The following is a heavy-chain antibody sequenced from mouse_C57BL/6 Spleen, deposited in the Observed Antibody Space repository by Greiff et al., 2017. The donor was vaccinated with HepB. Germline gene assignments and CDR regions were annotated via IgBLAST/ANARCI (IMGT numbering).Heavy chain of an antibody. Sequence: VQLQQSGPELVKPGASVKISCKASGYAFSSSWMNWVKQRPGKGLEWIGRIYPGDGDTNYNGKLKGKATLTADKSTSTAYMQLSSLTSEDSAVYFCARRDYYGTLNYWGQGTTLTVSS. D-gene: IGHD1-1*01. CDR3: ARRDYYGTLNY. CDR2: IYPGDGDT. J-gene: IGHJ2*01. CDR1: GYAFSSSW. V-gene: IGHV1-82*01.